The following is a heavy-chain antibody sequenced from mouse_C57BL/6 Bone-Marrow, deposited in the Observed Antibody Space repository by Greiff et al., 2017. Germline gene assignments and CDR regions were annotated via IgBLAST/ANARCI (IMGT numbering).Heavy chain of an antibody. V-gene: IGHV5-2*03. CDR3: ARHDYDVPLFAY. D-gene: IGHD2-4*01. CDR2: INSDGGST. J-gene: IGHJ3*01. CDR1: EYEFPSHD. Sequence: EVKVEESGGGLVQPGESLKLSCESNEYEFPSHDMSWVRKTPEKRLELVAAINSDGGSTYYPDTMERRFILSRDNTKKTLYLQMSSLRSEDTALYYCARHDYDVPLFAYWGQGTLVTVSA.